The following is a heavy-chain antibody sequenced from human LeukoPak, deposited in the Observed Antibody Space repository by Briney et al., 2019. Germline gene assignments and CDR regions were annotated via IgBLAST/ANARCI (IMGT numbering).Heavy chain of an antibody. CDR2: IYSGGST. J-gene: IGHJ6*03. CDR1: GFTFSDYS. V-gene: IGHV3-53*01. Sequence: GGSLRLSCAASGFTFSDYSMSWVRQAPGKGLEWVSVIYSGGSTYYADSVKGRFTISRDNSKNTLYLQMHSLRAEDTAVYYCARVTGRDYYYYMDVWGKGATVTISS. D-gene: IGHD1-26*01. CDR3: ARVTGRDYYYYMDV.